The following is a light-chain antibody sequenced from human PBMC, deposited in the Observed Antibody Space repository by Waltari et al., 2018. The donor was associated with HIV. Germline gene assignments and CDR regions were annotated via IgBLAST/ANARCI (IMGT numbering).Light chain of an antibody. Sequence: HSVLTQPPSASGTPGQTVIISCSGNTSNIANNDVTWYQHFPGSAPKLLIYMNNYRPSGVPDRFAGSRSGISASLTISGLQIEDEAQYYCATWDDSLNGVFGAGTRLTVL. V-gene: IGLV1-44*01. CDR3: ATWDDSLNGV. CDR1: TSNIANND. CDR2: MNN. J-gene: IGLJ3*02.